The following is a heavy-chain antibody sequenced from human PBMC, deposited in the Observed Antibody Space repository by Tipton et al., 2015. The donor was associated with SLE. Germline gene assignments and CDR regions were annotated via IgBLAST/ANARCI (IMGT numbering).Heavy chain of an antibody. CDR2: IYYSSYT. V-gene: IGHV4-59*01. Sequence: TLSLTCTVSGGSISRYYWSWIRQPPGKGLEWIGYIYYSSYTNYNPSLKSRVTTSFDRSKNQFSLNLNSVTAADTATYYCARVRGGWANDASDIWGQGTMVTVSS. D-gene: IGHD6-19*01. CDR3: ARVRGGWANDASDI. J-gene: IGHJ3*02. CDR1: GGSISRYY.